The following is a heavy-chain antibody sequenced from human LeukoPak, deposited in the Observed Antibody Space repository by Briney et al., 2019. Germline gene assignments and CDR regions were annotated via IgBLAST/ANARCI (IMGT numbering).Heavy chain of an antibody. CDR3: ARGSTYSSGWYTGFDY. J-gene: IGHJ4*02. V-gene: IGHV3-23*01. CDR2: ISGSGGST. CDR1: RFTFSSYA. D-gene: IGHD6-19*01. Sequence: PGGSLRLSCAASRFTFSSYAMSWVRQAPGKGLEWVSAISGSGGSTYYADSVKGRFTISRDNAKKSVYLQMNSLRAEDTAVYYCARGSTYSSGWYTGFDYWGQGTLVTVSS.